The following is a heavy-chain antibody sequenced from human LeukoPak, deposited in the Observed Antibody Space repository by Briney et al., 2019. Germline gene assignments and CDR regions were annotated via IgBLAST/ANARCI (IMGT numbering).Heavy chain of an antibody. Sequence: GGSLRLSCAASGFTFSSYGMHWVRQAPGKGLEWVAVISYDGSNKYYADSVKGRFTISRDNSKNTLYLQMNSLRAEDTAVYYCARDRILGRLVPAAPTGWFDPWGQGTLVTVSS. J-gene: IGHJ5*02. CDR1: GFTFSSYG. V-gene: IGHV3-30*03. CDR3: ARDRILGRLVPAAPTGWFDP. CDR2: ISYDGSNK. D-gene: IGHD2-2*01.